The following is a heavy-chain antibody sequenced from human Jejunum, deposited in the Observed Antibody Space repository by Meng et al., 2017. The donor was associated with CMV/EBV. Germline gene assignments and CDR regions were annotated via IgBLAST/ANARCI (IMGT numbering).Heavy chain of an antibody. Sequence: QVQLQESAPGLVKPSETLSLTCTVSGDSIRSYYWSWIRQPPGKGLEWIGYIYYTGSTSYNPSLKSRVTISVDTSKSQFSLKMTSVTAADTAVYYCAREWSSFDYWSQGTLVTVSS. J-gene: IGHJ4*02. CDR3: AREWSSFDY. CDR2: IYYTGST. V-gene: IGHV4-59*01. D-gene: IGHD3-10*01. CDR1: GDSIRSYY.